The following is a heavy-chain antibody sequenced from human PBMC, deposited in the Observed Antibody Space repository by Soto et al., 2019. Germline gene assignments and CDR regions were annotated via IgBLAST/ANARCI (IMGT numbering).Heavy chain of an antibody. Sequence: ASVKVSCKASGYTFTSYGISWVRQAPGQGLEWMGWISAYNGNTNYAQKLQGRVTMTTDTSTSTAYMELRSLRSDDTAVYYCARDPLFRGSGIYYYYYMDVWGKGTTVTVSS. V-gene: IGHV1-18*01. CDR2: ISAYNGNT. J-gene: IGHJ6*03. CDR1: GYTFTSYG. D-gene: IGHD3-10*01. CDR3: ARDPLFRGSGIYYYYYMDV.